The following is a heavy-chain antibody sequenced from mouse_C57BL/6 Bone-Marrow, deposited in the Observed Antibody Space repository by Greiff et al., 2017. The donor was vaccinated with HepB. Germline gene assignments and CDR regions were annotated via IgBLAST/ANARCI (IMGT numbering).Heavy chain of an antibody. V-gene: IGHV1-18*01. CDR3: ARGLRLPFAY. J-gene: IGHJ3*01. CDR1: GYTFTDYN. D-gene: IGHD3-2*02. Sequence: EVQLQPSGPELVKPGASVKIPCKASGYTFTDYNMDWVKQSHGKSLEWIGDINPNNGGTIYNQKFKGKATLTVDKSSSTAYMELRSLTSEDTAVYYCARGLRLPFAYWGQGTLVTVSA. CDR2: INPNNGGT.